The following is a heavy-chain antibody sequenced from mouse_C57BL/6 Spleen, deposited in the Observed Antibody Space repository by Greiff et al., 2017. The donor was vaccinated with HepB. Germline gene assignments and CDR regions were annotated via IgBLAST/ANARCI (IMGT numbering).Heavy chain of an antibody. CDR2: IRTGGGT. J-gene: IGHJ3*01. CDR1: GFSFTSYA. V-gene: IGHV2-9-1*01. Sequence: VKLEESGPGLVAPSQCLSITCTVSGFSFTSYAISWVRQPPGKGLEWLGVIRTGGGTNYNSALKSRLSISTDNSKSKVFFKMNSLQTDDTARYYCARWGYDYAWFAYWGQGTLVTVSA. D-gene: IGHD2-4*01. CDR3: ARWGYDYAWFAY.